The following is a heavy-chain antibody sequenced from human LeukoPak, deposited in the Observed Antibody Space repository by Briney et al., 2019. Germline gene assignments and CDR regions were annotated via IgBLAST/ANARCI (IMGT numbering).Heavy chain of an antibody. CDR2: ISAYNGNT. Sequence: ASVKVSCKASGYTFTSYGISWVRQAPGQGLEWMGWISAYNGNTNYAQKLQGRVTMTTDTSTSTAYMELRSLRSDDTAVYYCARGRHYYDGSDYHGNWFDPWGQGTLVTVSS. D-gene: IGHD3-22*01. CDR1: GYTFTSYG. J-gene: IGHJ5*02. CDR3: ARGRHYYDGSDYHGNWFDP. V-gene: IGHV1-18*01.